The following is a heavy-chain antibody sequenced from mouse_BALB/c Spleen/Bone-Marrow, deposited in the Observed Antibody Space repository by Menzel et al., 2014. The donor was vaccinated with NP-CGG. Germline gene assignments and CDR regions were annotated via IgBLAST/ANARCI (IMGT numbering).Heavy chain of an antibody. J-gene: IGHJ2*01. CDR1: GYAFTNYL. V-gene: IGHV1-54*01. D-gene: IGHD3-2*01. Sequence: QVQLKQSGAELVRPGTSVKVSCKASGYAFTNYLIEWVKQRPVQGLEWIGVINPESGGANYNAKLKGKATLTADKSSSTAYMQLSSLTSDDSAVYFCAREWTARAVDYWGQGTTLTASS. CDR2: INPESGGA. CDR3: AREWTARAVDY.